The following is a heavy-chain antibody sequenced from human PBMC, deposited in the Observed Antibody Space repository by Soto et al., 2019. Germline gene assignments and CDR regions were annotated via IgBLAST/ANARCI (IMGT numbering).Heavy chain of an antibody. V-gene: IGHV4-39*01. J-gene: IGHJ5*02. D-gene: IGHD2-2*01. CDR2: IYYSGTT. CDR3: ARAFLTVPAEGWFDP. CDR1: GDSINSNSYF. Sequence: SETMYITCTVSGDSINSNSYFWAWIHQPPGKGLEWIGSIYYSGTTYYNPPLKSRVTISVDRSKNQFSLKLSSVTAADTAVYYCARAFLTVPAEGWFDPWGQGTLVTVSS.